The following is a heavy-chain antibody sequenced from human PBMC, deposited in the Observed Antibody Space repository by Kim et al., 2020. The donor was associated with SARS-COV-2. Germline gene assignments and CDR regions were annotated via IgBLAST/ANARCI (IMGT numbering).Heavy chain of an antibody. D-gene: IGHD2-2*01. V-gene: IGHV3-11*05. CDR2: ISSSSSYT. J-gene: IGHJ6*02. CDR3: ARVKCSSTSCGYDYYYYYGMDV. Sequence: GGSLRLSCVASGFTFSDYYMSWIRQAPGKGLEWVSYISSSSSYTNYADSVKGRFTISRDNAKNSLYLQMNSLRAEDTAVYYCARVKCSSTSCGYDYYYYYGMDVWGQGTTVTVSS. CDR1: GFTFSDYY.